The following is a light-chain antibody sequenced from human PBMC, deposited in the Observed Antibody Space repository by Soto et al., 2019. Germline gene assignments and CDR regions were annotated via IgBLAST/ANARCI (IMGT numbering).Light chain of an antibody. V-gene: IGKV3D-11*01. CDR3: NKRQSWHRT. CDR2: LTS. J-gene: IGKJ1*01. CDR1: QAVNTR. Sequence: EILLPPSPATMSSLPGYSFTLSCIASQAVNTRLAWYQHKPGQAHRLIIYLTSNRAAGITARFSGSGSETDFTLTIRDVEPEDFAVYYCNKRQSWHRTVGNGNKVDIK.